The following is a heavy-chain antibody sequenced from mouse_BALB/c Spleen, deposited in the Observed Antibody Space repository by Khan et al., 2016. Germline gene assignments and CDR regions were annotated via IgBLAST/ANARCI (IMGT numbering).Heavy chain of an antibody. Sequence: EVKLEVSGPGLVKPSQSLSLTCTVTGYSITSDYAWNWIRQFPGNKLEWMGYISYSGITSYNPSLKSRISITRDTSKNQFFLQLISVTTEDTATYYCAYDGYYAWFPYWGQGTLVTVSA. CDR3: AYDGYYAWFPY. D-gene: IGHD2-3*01. V-gene: IGHV3-2*02. J-gene: IGHJ3*01. CDR1: GYSITSDYA. CDR2: ISYSGIT.